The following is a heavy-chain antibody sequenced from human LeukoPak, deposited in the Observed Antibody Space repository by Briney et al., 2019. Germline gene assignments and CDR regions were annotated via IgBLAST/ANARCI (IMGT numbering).Heavy chain of an antibody. J-gene: IGHJ4*02. CDR1: GYTFTPYY. Sequence: ASVNVSCKPSGYTFTPYYMHWVRQAPGQGLEWMGWINPNSGGTNYAQKFQGRVTITRDTSLRTAYMELSRLRSDDTAVYYCARAWGGSGSYPFDYWGQGTLVTVSS. CDR3: ARAWGGSGSYPFDY. V-gene: IGHV1-2*02. D-gene: IGHD3-10*01. CDR2: INPNSGGT.